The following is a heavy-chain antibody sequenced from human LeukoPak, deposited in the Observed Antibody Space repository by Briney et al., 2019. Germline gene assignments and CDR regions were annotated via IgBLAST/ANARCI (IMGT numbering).Heavy chain of an antibody. J-gene: IGHJ5*02. D-gene: IGHD6-13*01. V-gene: IGHV4-59*01. Sequence: SETLSLNCTVSGGSISSYYWSWIRQPPGKGLEWIGYIYYSGSTNYNPSLKSRVTISVDTSKNQFSLNLSSVLAADTAVYYCARVRWGSSWYRGWFDPWGQGTLVTVSS. CDR2: IYYSGST. CDR1: GGSISSYY. CDR3: ARVRWGSSWYRGWFDP.